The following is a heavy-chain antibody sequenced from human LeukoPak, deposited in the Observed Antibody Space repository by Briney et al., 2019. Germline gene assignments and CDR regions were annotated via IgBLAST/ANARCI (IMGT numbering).Heavy chain of an antibody. CDR1: GFTFSSYW. V-gene: IGHV3-7*01. D-gene: IGHD2-2*01. CDR2: IKQDESEK. J-gene: IGHJ4*02. Sequence: GGSLRLXCAASGFTFSSYWMRWVRQAPGKGLGWVANIKQDESEKYYVDSVKGRFTISRDNAKNSLYLQMNNLRAEDTAVYYCARALDSSSSRYQAFEYWGQGTLVTVSS. CDR3: ARALDSSSSRYQAFEY.